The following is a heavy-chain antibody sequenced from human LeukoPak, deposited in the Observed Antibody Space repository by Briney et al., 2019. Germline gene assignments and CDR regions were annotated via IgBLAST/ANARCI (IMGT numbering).Heavy chain of an antibody. CDR1: GFTFSSYS. J-gene: IGHJ3*02. V-gene: IGHV3-48*04. CDR2: ISSSSSTI. D-gene: IGHD3-10*01. Sequence: GGSLRLSCAASGFTFSSYSMNWVRQAPGKGLEWVSYISSSSSTIYYADSVKGRFTISRDNAKNSLYLQMNSLRAEDTAVYYCAREPFGDYYGSGDAFDIWGQGTMVTVSS. CDR3: AREPFGDYYGSGDAFDI.